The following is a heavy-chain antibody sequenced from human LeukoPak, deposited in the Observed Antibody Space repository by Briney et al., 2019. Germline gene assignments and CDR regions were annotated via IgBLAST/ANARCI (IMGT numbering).Heavy chain of an antibody. CDR1: GGSISSGSYY. CDR2: IYTSGST. CDR3: ARDLIAAGWFDP. Sequence: SQTLSLTCTVSGGSISSGSYYWSWIRQPAGKGLEWIGRIYTSGSTNYNPSLKSRVTISVDTSKNQFSLKLSSVTAADTAVYYCARDLIAAGWFDPWGQGTLVTVSS. V-gene: IGHV4-61*02. J-gene: IGHJ5*02. D-gene: IGHD6-25*01.